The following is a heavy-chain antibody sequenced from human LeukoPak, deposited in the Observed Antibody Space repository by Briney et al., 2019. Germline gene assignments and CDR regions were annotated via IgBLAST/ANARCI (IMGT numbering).Heavy chain of an antibody. Sequence: SGTLSLTCAVYGGSFRGYYWSWIRQPPGKGLEWIGEINHSGRTNYNPSLKSRVTISVDTSKNQFSLKLSSVTAADTAVYHCARAGDSSGYADYWGQGSLVTVSS. J-gene: IGHJ4*02. CDR3: ARAGDSSGYADY. V-gene: IGHV4-34*01. CDR1: GGSFRGYY. CDR2: INHSGRT. D-gene: IGHD3-22*01.